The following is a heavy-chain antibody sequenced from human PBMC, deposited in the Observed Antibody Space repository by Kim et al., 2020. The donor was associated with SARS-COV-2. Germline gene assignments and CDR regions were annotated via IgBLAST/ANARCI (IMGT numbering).Heavy chain of an antibody. CDR2: INSDGSST. V-gene: IGHV3-74*01. D-gene: IGHD3-16*01. Sequence: GGSLRLSCAASGFTFSSYWMHWVRQAPGKGLVWVSRINSDGSSTSYADSVKGRFTISRDNAKNTLYLQMNSLRAEDTAVYYCARAVYDYVWGSYRTTYFDYWGQGTLVTVSS. J-gene: IGHJ4*02. CDR3: ARAVYDYVWGSYRTTYFDY. CDR1: GFTFSSYW.